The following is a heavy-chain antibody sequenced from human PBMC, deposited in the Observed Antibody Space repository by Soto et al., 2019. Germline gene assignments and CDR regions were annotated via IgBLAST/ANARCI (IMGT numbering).Heavy chain of an antibody. J-gene: IGHJ4*02. CDR2: ISAYNGNT. CDR3: ARTPPHFYGSGSYPYLYY. Sequence: QVQLVQSGAEVKKPGASVKVSCKASGYTFTSYGISWVRQAPGQGLEWMGWISAYNGNTNYAQKLQGRDTMTTDTSTRTAYVELRSLRSDDTAVYYCARTPPHFYGSGSYPYLYYWGQGTLVTVSS. V-gene: IGHV1-18*01. D-gene: IGHD3-10*01. CDR1: GYTFTSYG.